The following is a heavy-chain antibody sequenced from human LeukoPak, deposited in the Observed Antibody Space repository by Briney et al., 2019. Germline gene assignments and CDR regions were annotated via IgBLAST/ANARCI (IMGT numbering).Heavy chain of an antibody. Sequence: GGSLRLSCAASGLTVSSNYMSWVRQAPGKGLEWVANIKQDGSQKYYVDSVKGRFTISRDNAKNSLYLQMNSLRADDTAVYYCARDLEGLDYWGQGTLVTVSS. CDR2: IKQDGSQK. J-gene: IGHJ4*02. CDR1: GLTVSSNY. CDR3: ARDLEGLDY. V-gene: IGHV3-7*04. D-gene: IGHD1-1*01.